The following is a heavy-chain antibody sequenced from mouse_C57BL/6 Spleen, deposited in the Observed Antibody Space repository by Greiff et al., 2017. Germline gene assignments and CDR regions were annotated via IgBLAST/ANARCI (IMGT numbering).Heavy chain of an antibody. CDR1: GYTFTSYW. D-gene: IGHD2-10*02. CDR2: IYPSDSET. Sequence: QVQLQQPGAELVRPGSSVKLSCKASGYTFTSYWMDLVKQRPGQGLEWIGNIYPSDSETHYNQKFKDKATLTVDKSSSTAYMQLSSLTSEDSAVYYCARSGYGNSYAMDYWGQGTSVTVSS. J-gene: IGHJ4*01. CDR3: ARSGYGNSYAMDY. V-gene: IGHV1-61*01.